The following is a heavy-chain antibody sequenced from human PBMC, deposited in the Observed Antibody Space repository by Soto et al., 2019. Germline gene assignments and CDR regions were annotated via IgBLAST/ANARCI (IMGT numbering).Heavy chain of an antibody. V-gene: IGHV4-34*01. CDR2: INHSGST. CDR3: ARGVVKRSRGVIWTKGWFDP. Sequence: QVQLQQWGAGLLKASETLSLTCAVYGGSFSGYYWSGIRQPPGKGLEWIGEINHSGSTNYNPSLKVRVTISVDTSKNQFSLKLSSVTAADTAVYYCARGVVKRSRGVIWTKGWFDPWGQGTLVTVSS. D-gene: IGHD3-10*01. J-gene: IGHJ5*02. CDR1: GGSFSGYY.